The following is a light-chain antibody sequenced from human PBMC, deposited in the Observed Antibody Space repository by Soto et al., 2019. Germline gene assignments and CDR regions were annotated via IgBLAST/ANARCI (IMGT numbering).Light chain of an antibody. J-gene: IGKJ4*01. CDR1: QGIAPY. Sequence: DVQMTQSPSSLSAFVGDRVTITCRASQGIAPYLAWFQQKPGKVPKLLIYATSTLQSGVPSRFSGSGSGTDFTLTINSLQPEDVGTYYCQKYNNAPLTFGEGTKVEIK. V-gene: IGKV1-27*01. CDR3: QKYNNAPLT. CDR2: ATS.